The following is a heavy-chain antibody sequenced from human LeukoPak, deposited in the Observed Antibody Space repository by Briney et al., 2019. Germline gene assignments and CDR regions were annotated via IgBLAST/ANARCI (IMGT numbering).Heavy chain of an antibody. J-gene: IGHJ4*02. CDR3: AKGHSDGYNYAD. Sequence: PGTSLRLSCEASGFPFNSYGLHWVRQAPGKGLEWVALITQDGSQTFYADSVKGRFSVSRDNSKNTLYLQMNSLRAEDTAVYYCAKGHSDGYNYADWGQGTLVTVSS. CDR2: ITQDGSQT. D-gene: IGHD5-24*01. CDR1: GFPFNSYG. V-gene: IGHV3-30*18.